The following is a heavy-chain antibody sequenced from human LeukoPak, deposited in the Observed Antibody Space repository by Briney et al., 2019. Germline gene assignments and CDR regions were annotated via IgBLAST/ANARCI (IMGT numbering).Heavy chain of an antibody. Sequence: DTVTVSCKVSGYTFSSYGFNWVRLPPPQGLGLMGWRSAYYGNTKYAHQPQGRGIMITDTSTKTDYFQLRSPRSAETAAFYCAREQYSSGFKWFDPWGQGTLVTVSS. CDR3: AREQYSSGFKWFDP. D-gene: IGHD6-19*01. J-gene: IGHJ5*02. V-gene: IGHV1-18*01. CDR2: RSAYYGNT. CDR1: GYTFSSYG.